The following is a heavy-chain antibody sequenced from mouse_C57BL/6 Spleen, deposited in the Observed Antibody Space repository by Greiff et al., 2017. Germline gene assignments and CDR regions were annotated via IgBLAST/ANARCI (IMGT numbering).Heavy chain of an antibody. J-gene: IGHJ1*03. CDR2: IYPRSGNT. Sequence: VQLQQSGAELARPGASVQLSCKASGYTFTSYGISWVKQRTGQGLEWIGEIYPRSGNTYYNEKFKGKATLTADKSSSTAYMELRSLTSEDSAVYFCARERRDYDAGYFDVWGTGTTVTVSS. D-gene: IGHD2-4*01. CDR3: ARERRDYDAGYFDV. V-gene: IGHV1-81*01. CDR1: GYTFTSYG.